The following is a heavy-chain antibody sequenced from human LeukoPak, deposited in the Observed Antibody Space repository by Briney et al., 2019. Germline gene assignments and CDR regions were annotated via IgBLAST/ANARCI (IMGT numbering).Heavy chain of an antibody. CDR2: IYYSGST. V-gene: IGHV4-39*01. J-gene: IGHJ4*02. CDR1: GGSISSSSYY. Sequence: PSETLSLTCTVSGGSISSSSYYWGWIRQPPGKGLEWIGSIYYSGSTYYNPSLKSRVTISVDTSKNQFSLKLNSVTAADTAVYYCARQTMIRAVDYWGQGTLVTVSS. CDR3: ARQTMIRAVDY. D-gene: IGHD3-22*01.